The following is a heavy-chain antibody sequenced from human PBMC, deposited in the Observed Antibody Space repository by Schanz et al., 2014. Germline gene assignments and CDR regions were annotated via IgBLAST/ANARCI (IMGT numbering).Heavy chain of an antibody. D-gene: IGHD1-1*01. V-gene: IGHV3-23*04. CDR2: ISASGDST. CDR1: GFTFSSYV. CDR3: ARRVPYSFGLDV. Sequence: EVQVVESGGGFVQPGGSLRLSCAASGFTFSSYVMNWVRQAPGRGLEWVSFISASGDSTSYADSVKGRFTISRDNSKNTLYLQMNSLRGEDTAMYYCARRVPYSFGLDVWGQGATVTVSS. J-gene: IGHJ6*02.